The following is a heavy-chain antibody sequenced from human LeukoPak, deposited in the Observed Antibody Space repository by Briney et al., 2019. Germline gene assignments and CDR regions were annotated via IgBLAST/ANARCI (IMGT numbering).Heavy chain of an antibody. V-gene: IGHV3-7*01. D-gene: IGHD6-6*01. CDR2: IIQDGSEK. J-gene: IGHJ2*01. Sequence: GSLRLSCAASGFTFSTYWMSWVRQAPGKGLEWVANIIQDGSEKYYVDSVKGRFTISRDNAKNSLYLQMNSLRADDTAVYYCARDWFPRSSYWYFDLWGRGTLVTVSS. CDR1: GFTFSTYW. CDR3: ARDWFPRSSYWYFDL.